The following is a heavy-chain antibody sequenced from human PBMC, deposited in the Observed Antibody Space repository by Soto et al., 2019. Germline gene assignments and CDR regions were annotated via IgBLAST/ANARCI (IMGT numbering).Heavy chain of an antibody. CDR3: ARSVSFTTPPPDF. V-gene: IGHV1-2*02. Sequence: ASVKVSCKASGYTFTGYYMHWVRQAPGQGLEWVGWINPDSGDTNYAQKFQGRVTVTRDTSISTAYMEVKGLRSDDTAVYYCARSVSFTTPPPDFWGQGTLVTVSS. J-gene: IGHJ4*02. CDR1: GYTFTGYY. D-gene: IGHD1-1*01. CDR2: INPDSGDT.